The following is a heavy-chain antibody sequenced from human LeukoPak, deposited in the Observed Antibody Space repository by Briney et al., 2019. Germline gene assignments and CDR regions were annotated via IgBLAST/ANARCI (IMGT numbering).Heavy chain of an antibody. CDR2: IKQDGSTK. CDR1: GFTFANSW. D-gene: IGHD1-26*01. V-gene: IGHV3-7*01. CDR3: TRDTIGSLDS. Sequence: PGGSLRLSCAASGFTFANSWMAWVRQAPGKGLEWVANIKQDGSTKHYADSLKGRFTISRDNPKNSLFLQMNNLRADDTAIYYCTRDTIGSLDSCGHGILVTVAS. J-gene: IGHJ5*01.